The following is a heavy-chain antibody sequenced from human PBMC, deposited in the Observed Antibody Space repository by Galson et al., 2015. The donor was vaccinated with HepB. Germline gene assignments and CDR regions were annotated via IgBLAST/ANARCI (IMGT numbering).Heavy chain of an antibody. CDR3: ARDERCPPRMQL. J-gene: IGHJ1*01. CDR1: GFIFNNYA. Sequence: SLRLSCAASGFIFNNYAIHWVRQAPGKGLEWVAVISYDGSNIDYADSVKGRFTISRDTSKNMLYLQMNNLRAEDTAVYYCARDERCPPRMQLWGQATLGTVAS. D-gene: IGHD4-17*01. CDR2: ISYDGSNI. V-gene: IGHV3-30*14.